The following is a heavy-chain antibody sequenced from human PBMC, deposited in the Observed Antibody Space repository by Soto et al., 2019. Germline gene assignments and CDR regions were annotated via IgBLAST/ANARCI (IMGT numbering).Heavy chain of an antibody. CDR2: INYSGST. D-gene: IGHD6-19*01. Sequence: QVQLQESGPGLVKPSETLSLTCTVSGGSVSSGSYYWSWIRQPPGKGLEWIGYINYSGSTNYNPSLKSRVTISVDTSKNEFSLKLGSVTAADRAVYYCAGDSRKQWLVLGDYWGQGTLVTVYS. V-gene: IGHV4-61*01. J-gene: IGHJ4*02. CDR3: AGDSRKQWLVLGDY. CDR1: GGSVSSGSYY.